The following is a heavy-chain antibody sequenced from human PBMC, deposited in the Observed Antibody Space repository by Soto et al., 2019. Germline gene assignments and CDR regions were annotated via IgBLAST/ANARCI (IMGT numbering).Heavy chain of an antibody. D-gene: IGHD3-3*01. Sequence: SETLSLTCAVYGGSFSGYYWTWVRQPPGKGLEWIGEINHSGSTNYNPSLKSRVTISVDTSKNQFSLKLSSVTAADTAVYYCARVVNQAHYDFRSGYYPTFYMDVWGKGTTVTVS. J-gene: IGHJ6*03. V-gene: IGHV4-34*01. CDR2: INHSGST. CDR3: ARVVNQAHYDFRSGYYPTFYMDV. CDR1: GGSFSGYY.